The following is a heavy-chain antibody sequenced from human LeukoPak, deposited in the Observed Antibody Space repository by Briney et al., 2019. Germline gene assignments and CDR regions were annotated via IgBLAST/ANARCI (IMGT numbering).Heavy chain of an antibody. J-gene: IGHJ4*02. CDR3: ARDLGGRYSYGSN. CDR2: IIPILGIA. CDR1: GGTSATIP. V-gene: IGHV1-69*04. D-gene: IGHD5-18*01. Sequence: SVKVSCKASGGTSATIPTSGGRQPLEQGLEWWGRIIPILGIANYAQKFQGRVTITADKSTSTAYMELSSLRSEDTAVYYCARDLGGRYSYGSNWGQGTLVTVSS.